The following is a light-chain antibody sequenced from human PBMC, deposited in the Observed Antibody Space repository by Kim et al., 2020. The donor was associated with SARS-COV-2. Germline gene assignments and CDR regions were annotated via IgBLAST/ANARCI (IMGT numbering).Light chain of an antibody. CDR3: QSRDSGGKVL. CDR2: GRN. CDR1: SLRSYY. J-gene: IGLJ2*01. Sequence: SSELTQDPAVSVALGQTVRITCQGDSLRSYYATWYQQRPRQAPVLVIYGRNNRPSGIPDRFSGSSSGNTASLTISGAQAEDEADFYCQSRDSGGKVLFGGGTQLTVL. V-gene: IGLV3-19*01.